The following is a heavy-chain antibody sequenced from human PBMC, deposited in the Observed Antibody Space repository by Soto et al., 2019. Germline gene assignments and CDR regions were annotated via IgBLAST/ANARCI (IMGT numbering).Heavy chain of an antibody. CDR1: GFTFSSYA. CDR2: ISGSGGST. V-gene: IGHV3-23*01. J-gene: IGHJ4*02. D-gene: IGHD3-3*01. CDR3: AKRSIYDFWSGSFFDY. Sequence: GSLRLSCAASGFTFSSYAMSWVRQAPGKGLEWVSAISGSGGSTYYADSVKGRFTISRDNSKNTLYLQMNSLRAEDTAVYYCAKRSIYDFWSGSFFDYWGQGTLATAS.